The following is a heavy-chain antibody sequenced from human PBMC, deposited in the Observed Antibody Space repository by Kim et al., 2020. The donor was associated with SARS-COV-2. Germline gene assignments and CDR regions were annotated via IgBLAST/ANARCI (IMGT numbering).Heavy chain of an antibody. CDR2: T. V-gene: IGHV3-21*06. Sequence: TYYAGSVKGRFTISRDNAKNSVYLQMNSLGAEDTAVYYGASEILHYFDYWGQGTLVTVSS. CDR3: ASEILHYFDY. J-gene: IGHJ4*02.